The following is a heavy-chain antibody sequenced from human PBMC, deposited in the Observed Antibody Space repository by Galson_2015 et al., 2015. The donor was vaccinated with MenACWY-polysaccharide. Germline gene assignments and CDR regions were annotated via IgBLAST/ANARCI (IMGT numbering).Heavy chain of an antibody. CDR1: GYTFTSYG. D-gene: IGHD1-26*01. CDR3: ARDTRATIFMMDWYFDL. J-gene: IGHJ2*01. V-gene: IGHV1-18*01. CDR2: ISGYNGNT. Sequence: SVKVSCKASGYTFTSYGISWVRQAPGQGLEWMGWISGYNGNTNYSQKFQGRVTMTTDTSTSTAYMELRSLRSDDTAVYFCARDTRATIFMMDWYFDLWGRGTLVTVSS.